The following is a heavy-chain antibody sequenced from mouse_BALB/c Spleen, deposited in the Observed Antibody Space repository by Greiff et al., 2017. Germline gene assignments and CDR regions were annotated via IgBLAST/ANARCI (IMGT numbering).Heavy chain of an antibody. J-gene: IGHJ3*01. V-gene: IGHV2-2*02. CDR2: IWSGGST. D-gene: IGHD1-2*01. CDR1: GFSLTSYG. Sequence: VMLMESGPGLVQPSQSLSITCTVSGFSLTSYGVHWVRQSPGKGLEWLGVIWSGGSTDYNAAFISRLSISKDNSKSQVFFKMNSLQANDTAIYYCATITTATAYWGQGTLVTVSA. CDR3: ATITTATAY.